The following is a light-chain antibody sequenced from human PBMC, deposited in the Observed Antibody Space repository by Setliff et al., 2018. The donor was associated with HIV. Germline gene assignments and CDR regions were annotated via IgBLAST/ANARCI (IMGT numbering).Light chain of an antibody. CDR1: SSDVGAYSL. CDR3: SSYRNGNTQV. J-gene: IGLJ3*02. V-gene: IGLV2-14*01. CDR2: EVS. Sequence: QSALAQPASVSGSPGQSITISCTGTSSDVGAYSLVSWYQQHPGKAPKLMIYEVSNRPSGVSNRFSASKSGNTASLTISGLQAEDEADYYCSSYRNGNTQVFGGGTK.